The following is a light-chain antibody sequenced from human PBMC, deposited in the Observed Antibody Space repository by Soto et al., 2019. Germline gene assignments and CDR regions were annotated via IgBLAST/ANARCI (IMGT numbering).Light chain of an antibody. V-gene: IGLV2-14*01. Sequence: QSALTQPASVSGSPGQSITISCTGTSSDLAIYNYVSWYQQQPGKAPKLMIYQVTNRPSGVSNRFSGSRSGNTASLTISGLQAEDEADYYCSSYTDSSNDVFGTGTKLTVL. CDR1: SSDLAIYNY. CDR3: SSYTDSSNDV. J-gene: IGLJ1*01. CDR2: QVT.